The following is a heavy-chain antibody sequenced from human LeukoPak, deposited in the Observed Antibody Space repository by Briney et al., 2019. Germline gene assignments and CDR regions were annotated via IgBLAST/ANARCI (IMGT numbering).Heavy chain of an antibody. D-gene: IGHD2-15*01. Sequence: ASVKVSCKASEYTFTAYYVHWVRQAPGQGLEWMGWINPNSGDTNFAQNFQGRVTMTRDTSISTVYMELSRLRSDDTAVYYCARESVAAGGFDIWGQGTMVTVSS. CDR1: EYTFTAYY. J-gene: IGHJ3*02. CDR2: INPNSGDT. CDR3: ARESVAAGGFDI. V-gene: IGHV1-2*02.